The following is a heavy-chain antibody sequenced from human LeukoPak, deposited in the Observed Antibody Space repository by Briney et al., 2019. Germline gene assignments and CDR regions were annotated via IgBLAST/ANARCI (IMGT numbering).Heavy chain of an antibody. CDR2: INPDRCCT. D-gene: IGHD3-16*01. J-gene: IGHJ4*02. CDR1: GYTITDYY. V-gene: IGHV1-2*02. CDR3: ARGPFYYFVN. Sequence: GASVKVSCKASGYTITDYYIHWVRQAPGPGLGWMGWINPDRCCTNYTQNCQGRVTMTRDTSINTAYMELSRLRSDDSAVFYCARGPFYYFVNWGQGTLVTVSS.